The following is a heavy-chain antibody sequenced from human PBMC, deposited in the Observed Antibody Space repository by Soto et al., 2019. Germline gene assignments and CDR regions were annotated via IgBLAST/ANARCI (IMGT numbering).Heavy chain of an antibody. CDR3: ARAFGYCSGGSCYFDY. D-gene: IGHD2-15*01. J-gene: IGHJ4*02. Sequence: SETLSLTCAVSGGSISSGGYSWSWIRQPPGKGLEWIGYIYHSGSTYYNPSLKSRVTISVDRSKNQFSLKLSSVTAADTAVYYCARAFGYCSGGSCYFDYWGQGTLVTVS. CDR2: IYHSGST. V-gene: IGHV4-30-2*01. CDR1: GGSISSGGYS.